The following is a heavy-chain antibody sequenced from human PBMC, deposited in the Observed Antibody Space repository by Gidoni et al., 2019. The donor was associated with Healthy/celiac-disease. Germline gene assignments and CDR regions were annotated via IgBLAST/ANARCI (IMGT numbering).Heavy chain of an antibody. CDR1: GFPFSSYS. CDR3: AREEDYPYGDYVYYYYYGMDV. Sequence: EVQLVESGGGLVKPGGSLRLSCAASGFPFSSYSMNWVRQGPGKGLEWVASFSSSRSYIYYADSVKGRFTISRDNAKNSLYLQMNSLRAEDTAVYYCAREEDYPYGDYVYYYYYGMDVWGQGTTVTVSS. D-gene: IGHD4-17*01. J-gene: IGHJ6*02. CDR2: FSSSRSYI. V-gene: IGHV3-21*01.